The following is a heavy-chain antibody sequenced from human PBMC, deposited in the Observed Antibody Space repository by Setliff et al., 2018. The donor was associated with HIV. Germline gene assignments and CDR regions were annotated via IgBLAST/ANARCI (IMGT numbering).Heavy chain of an antibody. CDR2: IIPVFDTT. J-gene: IGHJ4*02. V-gene: IGHV1-69*13. CDR1: GGTFSNYA. D-gene: IGHD3-16*02. Sequence: ASVKVSCKASGGTFSNYAFSWVRPAPGQGLEWMGGIIPVFDTTNYEKKFRDRVTITADESTSTVYLELISLRSEGTAVYYCAVGDYVWGSYRLDFWGQGTLVTVSS. CDR3: AVGDYVWGSYRLDF.